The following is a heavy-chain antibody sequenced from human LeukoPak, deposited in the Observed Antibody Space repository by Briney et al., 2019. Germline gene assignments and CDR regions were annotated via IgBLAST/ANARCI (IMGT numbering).Heavy chain of an antibody. V-gene: IGHV3-23*01. CDR2: ISGSGGST. D-gene: IGHD3-22*01. CDR3: AKDFYDSSGYYFD. J-gene: IGHJ4*02. CDR1: ESTFSSYA. Sequence: GGSLRLSCAASESTFSSYAMSWVRQAPGKGLEWVSAISGSGGSTYYADSVKGRFTISRDNSKNTLYLQMNSLRAEDTAVYYCAKDFYDSSGYYFDWGQGTLVTVSS.